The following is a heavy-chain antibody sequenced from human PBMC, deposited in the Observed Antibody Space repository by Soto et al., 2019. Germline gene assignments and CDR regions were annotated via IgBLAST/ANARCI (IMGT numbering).Heavy chain of an antibody. D-gene: IGHD6-13*01. V-gene: IGHV3-30-3*01. CDR3: ARGYSSSWFTQYYYGMDV. Sequence: PGGSLRLSCAASGFTFSSYAMHWVRQAPGKGLEWVAVISYDGSNKYYADSVKGRFTISRDNSKNTLYLQMNSLRAEDTAVYYCARGYSSSWFTQYYYGMDVWGQGTTVTAP. J-gene: IGHJ6*02. CDR2: ISYDGSNK. CDR1: GFTFSSYA.